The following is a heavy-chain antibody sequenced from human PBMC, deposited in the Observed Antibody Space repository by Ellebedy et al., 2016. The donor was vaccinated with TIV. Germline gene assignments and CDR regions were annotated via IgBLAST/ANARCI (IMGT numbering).Heavy chain of an antibody. J-gene: IGHJ3*02. D-gene: IGHD2-21*02. Sequence: ASVKVSCKGSGYSFTSYWIGWVRQMPGKGLEWMGIIYPGDSDTRYSPSFQGQVTISADKSISTAYLQWSSLKASDTAMYYCARRAYCGGDCYSNAFDIWGQGTMVTVSS. CDR3: ARRAYCGGDCYSNAFDI. CDR1: GYSFTSYW. CDR2: IYPGDSDT. V-gene: IGHV5-51*01.